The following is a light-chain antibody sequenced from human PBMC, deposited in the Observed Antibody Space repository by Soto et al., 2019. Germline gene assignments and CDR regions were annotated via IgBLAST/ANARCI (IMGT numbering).Light chain of an antibody. Sequence: SALTQPRSVSGSPGQSVTISCTGTSSDVGVYNYVSWYQQYPGKAPKIMIYDVSKRPSGVPDRFSGSKSDNTASLTISGLQAEDEADHYCCSYAGSYTFVFGIGTKVTVL. CDR3: CSYAGSYTFV. CDR2: DVS. J-gene: IGLJ1*01. CDR1: SSDVGVYNY. V-gene: IGLV2-11*01.